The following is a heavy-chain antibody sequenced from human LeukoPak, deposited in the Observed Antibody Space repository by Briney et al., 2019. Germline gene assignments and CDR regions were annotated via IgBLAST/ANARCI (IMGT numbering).Heavy chain of an antibody. Sequence: SQTLSLTCTVSGGSISSSSYYWGWIRQPPGKGLEWIGSIYYSGSTYYNPSLKSRVTISVDTSKNQFSLKLSSVTAADTAVYYCARRGRITIFGVVSQNWFDPWGQGTLVTVSS. D-gene: IGHD3-3*01. V-gene: IGHV4-39*01. CDR3: ARRGRITIFGVVSQNWFDP. CDR2: IYYSGST. J-gene: IGHJ5*02. CDR1: GGSISSSSYY.